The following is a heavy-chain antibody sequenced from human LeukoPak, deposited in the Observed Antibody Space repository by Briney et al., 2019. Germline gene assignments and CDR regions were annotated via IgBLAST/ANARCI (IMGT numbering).Heavy chain of an antibody. CDR1: GGSISSYY. CDR2: IYTSGST. J-gene: IGHJ4*02. V-gene: IGHV4-4*07. D-gene: IGHD3-16*02. CDR3: ARESTYYDYVWGSYRPSSYYFDY. Sequence: PSETLSLTCTVSGGSISSYYRSWIRQPAGKGLEWIGRIYTSGSTNYNPSLKSRVTMSVDTSKNQFSLKLSSVTAADTAVYYCARESTYYDYVWGSYRPSSYYFDYWGQGTLVTVSS.